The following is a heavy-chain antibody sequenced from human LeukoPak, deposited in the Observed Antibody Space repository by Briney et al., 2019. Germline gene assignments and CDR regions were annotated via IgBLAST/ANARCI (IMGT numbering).Heavy chain of an antibody. D-gene: IGHD7-27*01. V-gene: IGHV5-51*03. CDR3: ARPELGIPGEEKDACVI. CDR2: MYPGDSDT. Sequence: PGESLRISCRASGYSFSTYWVGWVRQMPGKGLEWMGIMYPGDSDTRYSPSFQGQFTTSADKYISTAYLQWSSRRAQDTAMYYCARPELGIPGEEKDACVIWRRGTMLTVSS. J-gene: IGHJ3*02. CDR1: GYSFSTYW.